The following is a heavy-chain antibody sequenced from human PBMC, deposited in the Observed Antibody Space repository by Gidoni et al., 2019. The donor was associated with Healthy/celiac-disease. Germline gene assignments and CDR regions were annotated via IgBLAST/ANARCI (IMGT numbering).Heavy chain of an antibody. V-gene: IGHV3-48*02. CDR3: ARGFSYYDFWSGYLEAYYFDY. CDR2: ISSSSSTI. D-gene: IGHD3-3*01. J-gene: IGHJ4*02. Sequence: EVQLVESGGGLVQPGGSLRLSCAASGLTFSSYSMNWVRQAPGKGREWVSYISSSSSTIYYADSVKGRFTISRDNAKNSLYLQMNSLRDEDTAVYYCARGFSYYDFWSGYLEAYYFDYWGQGTLVTVSS. CDR1: GLTFSSYS.